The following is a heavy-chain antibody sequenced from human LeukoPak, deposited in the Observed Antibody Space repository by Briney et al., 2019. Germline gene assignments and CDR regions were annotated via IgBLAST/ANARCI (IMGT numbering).Heavy chain of an antibody. CDR2: ISSSSSYI. CDR1: GFTFSSYS. CDR3: ARGGSYYPGRFDY. Sequence: GGSLRLSCAASGFTFSSYSMNWVRQAPGKGLEWVSSISSSSSYIYYADSVKGRFTISRDNAKNSLYLQMNSLRAEDTAVYYCARGGSYYPGRFDYWGQGTLVTVSS. J-gene: IGHJ4*02. V-gene: IGHV3-21*01. D-gene: IGHD1-26*01.